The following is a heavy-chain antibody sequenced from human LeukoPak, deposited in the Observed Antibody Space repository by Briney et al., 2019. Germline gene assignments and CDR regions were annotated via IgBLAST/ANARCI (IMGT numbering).Heavy chain of an antibody. V-gene: IGHV4-4*07. D-gene: IGHD6-13*01. CDR2: VYPSGST. CDR1: GGSISSYY. CDR3: AREEGITAARSFDY. Sequence: PETLSLTCTVSGGSISSYYWSWIRQPAGKGLEWIGRVYPSGSTNYNPSLKSRVAMSVDTSKSQFSLNLSSVTAADTAVYYCAREEGITAARSFDYWGQGTLVTVSS. J-gene: IGHJ4*02.